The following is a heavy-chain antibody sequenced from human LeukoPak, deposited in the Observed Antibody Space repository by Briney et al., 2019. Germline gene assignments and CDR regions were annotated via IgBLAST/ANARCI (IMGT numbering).Heavy chain of an antibody. V-gene: IGHV1-2*06. J-gene: IGHJ4*02. CDR1: GYTFNGYY. CDR3: ARGRVTADY. D-gene: IGHD2-21*02. Sequence: ASVKVSCKASGYTFNGYYVHWVRQAPGQALGWMGRINANSGDTYYAQKFQGRVTMTRDTSLITAYMELGRLRSDDTAVYYCARGRVTADYWGQGTLVIVSP. CDR2: INANSGDT.